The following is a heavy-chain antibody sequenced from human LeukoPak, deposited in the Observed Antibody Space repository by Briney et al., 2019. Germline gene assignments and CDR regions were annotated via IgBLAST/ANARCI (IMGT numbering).Heavy chain of an antibody. V-gene: IGHV4-31*03. CDR3: ARAGWYDGLDF. J-gene: IGHJ3*01. CDR2: IHYSGST. Sequence: PSETLSLTCTVSGGSISSGNYYWSWIRQHPGKGLEWIGYIHYSGSTYYNPSLKSRVSISVDTSENQFSLKLSSVTVADTAVYYCARAGWYDGLDFWGQGTTVTVSS. D-gene: IGHD2-15*01. CDR1: GGSISSGNYY.